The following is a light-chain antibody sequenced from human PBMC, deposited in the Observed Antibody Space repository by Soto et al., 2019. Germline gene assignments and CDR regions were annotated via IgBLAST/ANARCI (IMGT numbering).Light chain of an antibody. CDR2: ATS. CDR3: QQYVPSPEWM. J-gene: IGKJ1*01. CDR1: QSLSNNF. Sequence: GLTQSQGTLSLSPGERATLSCRASQSLSNNFLAWYQHKPGRAPRLLIYATSTRATGIPDRFSGSGSGTDYTLTISRLEPEDSAVYYCQQYVPSPEWMFGQGTKVDIK. V-gene: IGKV3-20*01.